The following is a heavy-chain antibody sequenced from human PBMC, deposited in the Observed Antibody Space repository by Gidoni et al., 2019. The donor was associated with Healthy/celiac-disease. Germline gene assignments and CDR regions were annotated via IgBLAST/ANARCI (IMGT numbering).Heavy chain of an antibody. D-gene: IGHD2-15*01. V-gene: IGHV5-51*01. CDR1: GYSFTSYW. J-gene: IGHJ3*02. Sequence: EVQLVQSGAEVKKPGESLKISCKGSGYSFTSYWIGWVRQMPGKGLEWMGIIYPGDSDTRYSPSFQGQVTISADKSISTAYLQWSSLKASDTAMYYCASELGYCSGGSCYGSAFDIWGQGTMVTVSS. CDR3: ASELGYCSGGSCYGSAFDI. CDR2: IYPGDSDT.